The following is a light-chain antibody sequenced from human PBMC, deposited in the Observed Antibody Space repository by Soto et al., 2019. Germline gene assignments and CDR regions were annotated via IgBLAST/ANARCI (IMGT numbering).Light chain of an antibody. Sequence: EVVLTQSPATLSLSPGERATLSCRASQSVSSNLAWYQQKPGQAPRLLIYDASNRATGIPARFSGSGSGTAFTLTISSLEPEDFAVYHCQQRSNWITFGQGTRLE. CDR3: QQRSNWIT. CDR2: DAS. J-gene: IGKJ5*01. V-gene: IGKV3-11*01. CDR1: QSVSSN.